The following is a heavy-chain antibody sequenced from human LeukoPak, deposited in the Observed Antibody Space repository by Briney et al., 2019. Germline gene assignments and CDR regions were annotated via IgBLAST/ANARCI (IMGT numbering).Heavy chain of an antibody. CDR2: ISSSSSYI. J-gene: IGHJ4*02. CDR1: GFTFSSYS. CDR3: AKDLSYDFWSGSDY. D-gene: IGHD3-3*01. Sequence: PWGSLRLSCAASGFTFSSYSMNWVRQAPGKGLEWVSSISSSSSYIYYADSVKGRFTISRDNSKNTLYLQMNSLRAEDTAVYYCAKDLSYDFWSGSDYWGQGTLVTVSS. V-gene: IGHV3-21*04.